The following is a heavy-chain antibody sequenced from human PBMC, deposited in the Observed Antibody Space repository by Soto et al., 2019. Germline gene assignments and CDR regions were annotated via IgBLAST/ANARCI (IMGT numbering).Heavy chain of an antibody. J-gene: IGHJ4*02. Sequence: GGFLRLSCAASGFTISSYWMSWVRHAPGKGLEWVANIKQDGSVKYYVDSVKGRFTISRDNAKNSVFLQMDSLRAEDTAVYYWVRAIAAVGSYWGQGTLVPVSS. CDR2: IKQDGSVK. V-gene: IGHV3-7*04. CDR1: GFTISSYW. CDR3: VRAIAAVGSY. D-gene: IGHD6-13*01.